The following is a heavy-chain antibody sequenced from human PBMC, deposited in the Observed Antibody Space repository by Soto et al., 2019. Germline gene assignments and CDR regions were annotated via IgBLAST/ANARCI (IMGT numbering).Heavy chain of an antibody. D-gene: IGHD2-2*01. CDR3: TTDKLLPAANEFDP. J-gene: IGHJ5*02. CDR1: GFTFSNAW. Sequence: EVQLVESGGGLVKPGGSLRLSCAASGFTFSNAWMSWVRQAPGKGLEWVGRIKSKTDGGTTDYAAPVKGRFTISRDDSKNTLYLQMNSLKTEDTAVYYCTTDKLLPAANEFDPWGQGTLVTVSS. CDR2: IKSKTDGGTT. V-gene: IGHV3-15*01.